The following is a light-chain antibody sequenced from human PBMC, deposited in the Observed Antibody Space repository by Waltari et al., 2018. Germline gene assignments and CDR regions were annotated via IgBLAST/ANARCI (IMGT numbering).Light chain of an antibody. V-gene: IGLV1-44*01. CDR3: ATWDDSLNGLV. CDR2: SNN. CDR1: GSNIGSNS. Sequence: QSVLTQPPSASGTPGQRVTISCSGTGSNIGSNSVNWYQQIPGPAPKVLIYSNNRRPSGFPGPFSGSKTGTSASLAISGLQSEDEADYYWATWDDSLNGLVFGGGTRLTVL. J-gene: IGLJ2*01.